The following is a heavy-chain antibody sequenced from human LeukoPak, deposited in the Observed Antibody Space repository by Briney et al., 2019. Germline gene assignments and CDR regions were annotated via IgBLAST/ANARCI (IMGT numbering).Heavy chain of an antibody. Sequence: GGSLRLSCTASGFTFGDYAMSWVRQAPGKGLEWVGFIRSKAYGGTTEYAASVKGRFTISRDGSKSIAYLQMNSLKTEDTAVYYCTREEYDFWSTQSSSYMDVWGKGTTVTVSS. CDR3: TREEYDFWSTQSSSYMDV. CDR1: GFTFGDYA. V-gene: IGHV3-49*04. J-gene: IGHJ6*03. CDR2: IRSKAYGGTT. D-gene: IGHD3-3*01.